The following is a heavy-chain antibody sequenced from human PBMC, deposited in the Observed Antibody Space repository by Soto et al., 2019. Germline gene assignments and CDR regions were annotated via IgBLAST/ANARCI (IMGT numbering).Heavy chain of an antibody. J-gene: IGHJ3*02. V-gene: IGHV4-34*01. CDR2: INHSGST. CDR3: ARRVRGGYYARGVFDI. Sequence: TLSLTCAVYGGSFSGYYWSWIRQPPGKGLEWIGEINHSGSTNYNPSLKSRVTISVDTSKNQFSLKLSSVTAADTAVYYCARRVRGGYYARGVFDIWGQGTMVTVSS. CDR1: GGSFSGYY. D-gene: IGHD2-2*01.